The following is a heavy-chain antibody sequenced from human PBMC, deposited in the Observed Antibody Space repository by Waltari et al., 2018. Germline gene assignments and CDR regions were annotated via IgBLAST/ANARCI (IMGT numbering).Heavy chain of an antibody. D-gene: IGHD2-8*01. V-gene: IGHV3-23*01. Sequence: EVQLLESGGGLVQPGGSLRLSCVASGFTFSSYAMSWVRQAPGKGLEWVSAISGSGGSTYYADSVKGRFTISRDNSKNTLYLQMNSLRAEDTAVYYCAKLIYGTYYFDYWGQGTLVTVSS. CDR2: ISGSGGST. J-gene: IGHJ4*02. CDR3: AKLIYGTYYFDY. CDR1: GFTFSSYA.